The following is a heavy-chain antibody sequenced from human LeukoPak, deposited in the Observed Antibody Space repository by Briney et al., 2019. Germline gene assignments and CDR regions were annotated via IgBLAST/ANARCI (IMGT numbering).Heavy chain of an antibody. J-gene: IGHJ4*02. Sequence: PGGSLRLSCAASGFTFSNYWMSWVRQAPGKGLVWASRINSDGSSRHYADSVKGRFTISRDNAKNTLHLQMTSLRAEDTAVYYCARGGPDSADYSSLFDYWGGGLLVTVSS. D-gene: IGHD3-22*01. CDR1: GFTFSNYW. V-gene: IGHV3-74*01. CDR2: INSDGSSR. CDR3: ARGGPDSADYSSLFDY.